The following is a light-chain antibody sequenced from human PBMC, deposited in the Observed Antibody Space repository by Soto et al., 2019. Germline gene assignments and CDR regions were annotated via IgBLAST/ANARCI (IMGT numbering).Light chain of an antibody. Sequence: QSALTQPDSVSGSPGQSITISCTGTSSDVATYNLVSWYQQRPGTAPQLIIYEVTKRPSGVSTRFSGSQSGNTASLTISGLQADDEADYYCCSRVFGGGTKVTVL. J-gene: IGLJ3*02. CDR1: SSDVATYNL. CDR3: CSRV. V-gene: IGLV2-23*02. CDR2: EVT.